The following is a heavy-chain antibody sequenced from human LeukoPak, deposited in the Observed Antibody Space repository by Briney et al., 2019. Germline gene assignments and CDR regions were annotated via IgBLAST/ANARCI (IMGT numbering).Heavy chain of an antibody. Sequence: GGSLRLSCAASGFTFSSHWMHWVRQAPGKGLVWVSRINTDGSSTGYADSVKGRFTISRDNAKNTLYLQMNRLRAEDTAVYYCAKLPLAGDYYDSSGYYGLDYWGQGTLVTVSS. D-gene: IGHD3-22*01. J-gene: IGHJ4*02. CDR3: AKLPLAGDYYDSSGYYGLDY. V-gene: IGHV3-74*01. CDR2: INTDGSST. CDR1: GFTFSSHW.